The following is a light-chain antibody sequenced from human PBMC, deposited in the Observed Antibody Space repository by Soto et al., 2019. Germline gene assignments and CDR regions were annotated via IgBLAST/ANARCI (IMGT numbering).Light chain of an antibody. CDR3: QQYRSYWT. Sequence: EIQMTQSPSTLSSSVGDRVTITCRASQNINSWLAWYQQKPGKAPHLLIYKASNLQSGVPSRFSGSGSGTEFTLTISSLQPDDFAAYYCQQYRSYWTFGQGTKGDIK. J-gene: IGKJ1*01. V-gene: IGKV1-5*03. CDR1: QNINSW. CDR2: KAS.